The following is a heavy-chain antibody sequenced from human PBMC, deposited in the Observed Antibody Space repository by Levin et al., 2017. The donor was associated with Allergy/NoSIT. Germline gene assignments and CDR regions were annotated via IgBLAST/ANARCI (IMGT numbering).Heavy chain of an antibody. J-gene: IGHJ3*02. D-gene: IGHD6-13*01. CDR3: ARAPVYEAAAGWKNAFDI. V-gene: IGHV4-31*03. CDR1: GGSISSGGYY. CDR2: IYYSGST. Sequence: SQTLSLTCTVSGGSISSGGYYWSWIRQHPGKGLEWIGYIYYSGSTYYNPSLKSRVTISVDTSKNQFSLKLSSVTAADTAVYYCARAPVYEAAAGWKNAFDIWGQGTMVTVSS.